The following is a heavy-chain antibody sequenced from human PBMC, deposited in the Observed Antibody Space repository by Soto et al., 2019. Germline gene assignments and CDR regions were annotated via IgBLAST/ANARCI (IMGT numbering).Heavy chain of an antibody. D-gene: IGHD6-13*01. CDR3: AKGNTLLAAAAHFDY. V-gene: IGHV3-30*18. Sequence: GGSLRLSCAASGFTFSSYGMHWVRQAPGKGLEWVAVISYVGSNKYYADSVKGRFTISRDNSKNTLYLQMNSLRAEDTAVYYCAKGNTLLAAAAHFDYWGQGTLVTVSS. CDR1: GFTFSSYG. CDR2: ISYVGSNK. J-gene: IGHJ4*02.